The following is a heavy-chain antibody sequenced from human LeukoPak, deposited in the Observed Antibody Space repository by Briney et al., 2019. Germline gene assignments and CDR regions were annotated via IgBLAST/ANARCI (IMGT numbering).Heavy chain of an antibody. CDR1: GFTSSDYY. CDR2: ISSSSSYT. Sequence: GSLRLSCAASGFTSSDYYMSWIRQAPGEGLEWVSYISSSSSYTNYADSVKGRFTISRDNAKNSLYLQMNSLRAEDTAVYYCARDSNGGGVDFDYWGQGTLVTVSS. CDR3: ARDSNGGGVDFDY. V-gene: IGHV3-11*06. D-gene: IGHD2-8*02. J-gene: IGHJ4*02.